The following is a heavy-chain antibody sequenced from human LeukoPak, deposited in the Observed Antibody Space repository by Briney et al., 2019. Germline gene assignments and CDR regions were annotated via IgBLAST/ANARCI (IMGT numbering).Heavy chain of an antibody. V-gene: IGHV3-49*04. CDR3: LYYYDSSGYYLPDH. CDR2: IRSKAYGGTT. Sequence: GGSLRLSGTASGLTFGEYAMSWVRQAPGKGLEWVGVIRSKAYGGTTEYAASVKGRFTISRDDSKIIAYLQMNSLKSEDTAVYHCLYYYDSSGYYLPDHWGQGTLVTVSS. CDR1: GLTFGEYA. J-gene: IGHJ4*02. D-gene: IGHD3-22*01.